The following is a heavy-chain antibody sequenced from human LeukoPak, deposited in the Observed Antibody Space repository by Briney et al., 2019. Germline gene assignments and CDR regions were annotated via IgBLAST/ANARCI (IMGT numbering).Heavy chain of an antibody. Sequence: SVKVSCKASGGTFSSYAISWVRRAPGQGLEWMGRIIPILGIANYAQKFQGRVTITADKSTSTAYMELSSLRSEDTAVYYCASTYYYDSSGYYYARYWGQGTLVTVSS. CDR3: ASTYYYDSSGYYYARY. CDR2: IIPILGIA. J-gene: IGHJ4*02. D-gene: IGHD3-22*01. V-gene: IGHV1-69*04. CDR1: GGTFSSYA.